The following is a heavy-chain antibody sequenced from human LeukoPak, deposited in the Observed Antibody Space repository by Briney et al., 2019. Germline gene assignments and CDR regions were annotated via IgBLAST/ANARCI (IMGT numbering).Heavy chain of an antibody. Sequence: WASVNVSFKASGYTFTIYYMHWVRQAPGQGLEWMGIINPSGGSTSYAQKFQGRVTMTRDTSTSTVYMELSSLRSEDTAVYYCARELGWLLRTPPILQEDYWGQGTLVTVSS. CDR3: ARELGWLLRTPPILQEDY. CDR2: INPSGGST. CDR1: GYTFTIYY. J-gene: IGHJ4*02. V-gene: IGHV1-46*01. D-gene: IGHD5-24*01.